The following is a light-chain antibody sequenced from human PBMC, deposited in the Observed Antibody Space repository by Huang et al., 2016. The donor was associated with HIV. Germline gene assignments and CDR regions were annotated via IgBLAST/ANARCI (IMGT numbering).Light chain of an antibody. CDR1: QDISNY. J-gene: IGKJ2*01. Sequence: DIQLTQSPSSLSASVGDGVTITCQASQDISNYLNWYQQKPGQAPKLLIFDASNLESGFPSRFTGSGSGTDFNMTISSLQPEDIATYYCQQYDSSPSVIFGQGTKLEIK. V-gene: IGKV1-33*01. CDR3: QQYDSSPSVI. CDR2: DAS.